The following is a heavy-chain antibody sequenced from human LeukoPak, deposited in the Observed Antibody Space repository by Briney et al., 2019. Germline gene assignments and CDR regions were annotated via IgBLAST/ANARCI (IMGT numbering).Heavy chain of an antibody. D-gene: IGHD3/OR15-3a*01. J-gene: IGHJ5*01. Sequence: GGSLSLSCAASGFIFSDSAIHWVRQASGKGLEWVGRIRDKGYGHATAYAASVKGRFTLSRDDSRNTAYLQMDSLKTEDTALYYCTTRNDLNWFDSWGQGTLVTVSS. CDR3: TTRNDLNWFDS. CDR1: GFIFSDSA. V-gene: IGHV3-73*01. CDR2: IRDKGYGHAT.